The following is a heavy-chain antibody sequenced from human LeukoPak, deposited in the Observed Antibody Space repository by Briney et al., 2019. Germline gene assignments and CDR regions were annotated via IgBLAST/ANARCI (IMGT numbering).Heavy chain of an antibody. CDR3: ARDRLEWLLSHYYYYMDV. Sequence: PGGSLRLSCAASGFTFSDYYMSWIRQAPGKGLEWVSYISSSGSTIYYADSVKGRFTISRDNAKNSLYLQMNSLRAEDTAVYYCARDRLEWLLSHYYYYMDVWGKGTTVTVSS. J-gene: IGHJ6*03. CDR1: GFTFSDYY. CDR2: ISSSGSTI. D-gene: IGHD3-3*01. V-gene: IGHV3-11*04.